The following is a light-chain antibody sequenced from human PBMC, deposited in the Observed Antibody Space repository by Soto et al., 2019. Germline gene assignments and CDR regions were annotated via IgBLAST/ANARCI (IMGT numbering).Light chain of an antibody. V-gene: IGLV2-11*01. J-gene: IGLJ3*02. CDR3: CSYAGSYTWV. Sequence: QSGLTQPRSVSGSPGQSVTISCTGTSRDVGGYNYVSWYQQHPGKAPKLMIYDVSKRPSGVPDRFSGSKSGNTASLTISGLQAEDEADYYCCSYAGSYTWVFSGGTKLTVL. CDR1: SRDVGGYNY. CDR2: DVS.